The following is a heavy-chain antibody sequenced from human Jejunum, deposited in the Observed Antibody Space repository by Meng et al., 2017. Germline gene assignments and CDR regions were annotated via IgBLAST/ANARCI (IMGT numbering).Heavy chain of an antibody. CDR2: IYYSGNT. CDR3: ATFDFSVGYGD. J-gene: IGHJ4*02. CDR1: DDSITSSTYY. Sequence: QLQLQESGPGLVKPSETLSLTCTVSDDSITSSTYYWGWTRQPPGRGLEWIGSIYYSGNTHYSSSLKSRVSISVDTSKNHFSLRLDSLTAADTAVYYCATFDFSVGYGDWGQGILVTVSS. V-gene: IGHV4-39*02. D-gene: IGHD3-3*01.